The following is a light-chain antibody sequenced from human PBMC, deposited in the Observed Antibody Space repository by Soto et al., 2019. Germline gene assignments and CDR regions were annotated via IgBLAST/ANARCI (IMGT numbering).Light chain of an antibody. CDR2: EVS. J-gene: IGLJ3*02. CDR3: SSFTSSTTWV. V-gene: IGLV2-14*01. Sequence: QSALTQPASVSGSPGQSITISCTGTSSDVGGYNYVSWYQQHPGKAPKLIIYEVSNRPSGVSNRFSASKSGNTASLTVSGLPAEDEANYYCSSFTSSTTWVFGGGTKLTVL. CDR1: SSDVGGYNY.